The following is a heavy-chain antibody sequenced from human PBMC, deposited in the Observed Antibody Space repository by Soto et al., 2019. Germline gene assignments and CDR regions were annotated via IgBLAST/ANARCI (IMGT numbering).Heavy chain of an antibody. D-gene: IGHD6-6*01. V-gene: IGHV4-34*01. CDR2: INHSGNT. CDR3: ARLTSYSSSTILDY. CDR1: GASLSDNY. J-gene: IGHJ4*02. Sequence: SETLSLTCAVYGASLSDNYCNWLRQPPGKGLEWIGEINHSGNTNYNPSLRSRVTISIDTSKNQLSLKLSSVTAADTAVYYCARLTSYSSSTILDYWGQGTLVTVSS.